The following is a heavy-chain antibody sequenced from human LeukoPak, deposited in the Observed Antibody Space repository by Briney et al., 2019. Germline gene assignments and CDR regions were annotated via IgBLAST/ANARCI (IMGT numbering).Heavy chain of an antibody. CDR2: FFLKGST. D-gene: IGHD6-13*01. CDR1: GYSITSAYY. V-gene: IGHV4-38-2*02. J-gene: IGHJ5*02. Sequence: SETLSLTCTVSGYSITSAYYWGWIRQPPGKGLEWIGSFFLKGSTYYNPSLKSRVTISVDTSKNQFSLKLSSVTATDTALYYCARGYSSSWYYNRFDPWGQGTLVTVSS. CDR3: ARGYSSSWYYNRFDP.